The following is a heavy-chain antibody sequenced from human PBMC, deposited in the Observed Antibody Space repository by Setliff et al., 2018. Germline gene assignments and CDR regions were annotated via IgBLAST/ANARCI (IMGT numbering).Heavy chain of an antibody. J-gene: IGHJ4*02. D-gene: IGHD5-12*01. CDR1: GGSISSHY. Sequence: SETLSLTCTVSGGSISSHYWSWIRQPPGKGLEWIGSIYYSGSTYYNPSLKSRVTISVDTSKNQFSLRLSSVTAADTAVYYCARGGYSRGPPVYYFDYWGQGTLVTVSS. CDR2: IYYSGST. V-gene: IGHV4-59*04. CDR3: ARGGYSRGPPVYYFDY.